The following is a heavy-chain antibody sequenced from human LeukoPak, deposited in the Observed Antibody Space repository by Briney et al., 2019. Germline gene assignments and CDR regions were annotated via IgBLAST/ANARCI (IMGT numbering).Heavy chain of an antibody. Sequence: SETLSLTCTVSGGSINSNSYYWGWIRQPPGKGLEWIGTIYYSGTTYYNPSLKSRVTISVDTSKNQFSLKLSSVTAADTAVFYCARRVPGYVDYWGQGTLVTVSS. CDR3: ARRVPGYVDY. CDR1: GGSINSNSYY. CDR2: IYYSGTT. V-gene: IGHV4-39*01. D-gene: IGHD2-8*02. J-gene: IGHJ4*02.